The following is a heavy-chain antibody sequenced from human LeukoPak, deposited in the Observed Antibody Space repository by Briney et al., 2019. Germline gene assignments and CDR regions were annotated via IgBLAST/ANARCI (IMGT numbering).Heavy chain of an antibody. CDR2: LYPGDYDT. J-gene: IGHJ4*02. V-gene: IGHV5-51*01. CDR1: GYSFTSYW. CDR3: ARVPDYYDSSGYYDY. Sequence: GESLKISCKGSGYSFTSYWIGWVRQMPGKGLGWMGILYPGDYDTRYSPSFQGQVTISADKSISTAYLQWSSLKASDTAMYYCARVPDYYDSSGYYDYWGQGTLVTVSS. D-gene: IGHD3-22*01.